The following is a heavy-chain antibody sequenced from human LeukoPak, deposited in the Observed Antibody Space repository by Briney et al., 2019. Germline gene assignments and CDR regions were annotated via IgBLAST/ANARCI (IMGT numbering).Heavy chain of an antibody. J-gene: IGHJ3*02. V-gene: IGHV4-59*01. CDR2: IYYSGST. D-gene: IGHD4-17*01. CDR3: ARAPYGDYDDAFDI. CDR1: GGSISSNY. Sequence: SETLSLTCTDPGGSISSNYWSWIRQPPGKGLEWIGYIYYSGSTDYNPSLKSRVTISVDTSKNQFSLKLSSVTAADTAVYYCARAPYGDYDDAFDIWGQGTMVTVSS.